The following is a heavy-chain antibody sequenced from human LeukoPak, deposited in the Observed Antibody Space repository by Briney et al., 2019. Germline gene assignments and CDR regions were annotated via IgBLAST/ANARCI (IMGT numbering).Heavy chain of an antibody. J-gene: IGHJ3*02. CDR2: ISATGGEI. D-gene: IGHD6-6*01. V-gene: IGHV3-23*01. CDR1: GFTFSRYV. CDR3: VRRDIYTTSSWGAFDI. Sequence: GGSLRLSCAASGFTFSRYVMSWVRQVPGRRPDWVSSISATGGEIFYADSVKGRFTISRDNSNNMVYLQMDSLRTDDTALYYCVRRDIYTTSSWGAFDIWGQGTLVTVSS.